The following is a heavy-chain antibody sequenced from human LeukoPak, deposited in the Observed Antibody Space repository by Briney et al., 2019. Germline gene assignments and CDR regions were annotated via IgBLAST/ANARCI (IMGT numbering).Heavy chain of an antibody. Sequence: AGGALRLSCAASGFTFSNYGMHWVRQAPGKGLEWVAFIWHDERDKYYAASVKGRFTISRGNSKKMLYLQMNSLRVEDTAVYYCAKDRGGYCSGGSCDYYYYYTDVCGKGTTVTVSS. CDR1: GFTFSNYG. D-gene: IGHD2-15*01. CDR2: IWHDERDK. CDR3: AKDRGGYCSGGSCDYYYYYTDV. V-gene: IGHV3-30*02. J-gene: IGHJ6*03.